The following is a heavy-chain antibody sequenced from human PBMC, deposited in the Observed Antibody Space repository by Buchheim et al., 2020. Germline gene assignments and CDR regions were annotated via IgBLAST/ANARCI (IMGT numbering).Heavy chain of an antibody. CDR1: GFSLRTYC. CDR2: ISGSGGST. J-gene: IGHJ4*02. Sequence: EVQLLESGGGLVQPGGSLRLSCAASGFSLRTYCMSWVRQALGRGLEWISGISGSGGSTFYPDSMKCRFTVSRDESRNTLFLQISSLRGDDTAVYYCAKDKKYASVYFFDLWGQG. CDR3: AKDKKYASVYFFDL. D-gene: IGHD2-2*01. V-gene: IGHV3-23*01.